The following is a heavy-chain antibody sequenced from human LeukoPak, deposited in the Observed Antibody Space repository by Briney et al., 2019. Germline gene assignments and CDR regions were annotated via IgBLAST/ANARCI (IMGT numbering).Heavy chain of an antibody. CDR1: GGSFSGYY. CDR2: INHSGST. D-gene: IGHD6-19*01. V-gene: IGHV4-34*01. CDR3: ARLYTSGWHVDY. J-gene: IGHJ4*02. Sequence: SETLSLTCAVYGGSFSGYYWSWIRQPPGKGLEWIGEINHSGSTNYNPSLKSRVTISGDTSKNQFSLELSSVTAADAAVYYCARLYTSGWHVDYWGQGTLVTVSS.